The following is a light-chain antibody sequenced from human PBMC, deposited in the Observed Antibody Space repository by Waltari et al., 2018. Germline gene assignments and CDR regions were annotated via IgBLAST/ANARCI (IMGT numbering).Light chain of an antibody. CDR1: QSVLYSSKNKNY. CDR2: WTS. Sequence: DIVMTQSPDSLAVSLGERATINCKSSQSVLYSSKNKNYLAWYQQKPGQPPKLLIYWTSTRESGVPDRFSGSGSGTDFTLTSSSLQAEDVAVYYCQQYYTTPKTFGQGTKVEIK. J-gene: IGKJ1*01. V-gene: IGKV4-1*01. CDR3: QQYYTTPKT.